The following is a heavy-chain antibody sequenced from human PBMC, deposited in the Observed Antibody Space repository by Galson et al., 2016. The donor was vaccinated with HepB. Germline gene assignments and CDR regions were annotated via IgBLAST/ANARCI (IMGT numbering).Heavy chain of an antibody. J-gene: IGHJ4*02. Sequence: SLRLSCAASGFTFSRYGMHWVRQAPGKGLEWIGRTKDKANSYTTEYAASVKGRFTISRDVSKNSLYLQMNSLKTEDTAVYYCTREGFGSGRDLDNWGQGTLVTVSS. CDR1: GFTFSRYG. D-gene: IGHD6-25*01. CDR2: TKDKANSYTT. V-gene: IGHV3-72*01. CDR3: TREGFGSGRDLDN.